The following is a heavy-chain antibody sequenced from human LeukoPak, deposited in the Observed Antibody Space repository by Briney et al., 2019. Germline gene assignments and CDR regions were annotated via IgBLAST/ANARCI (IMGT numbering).Heavy chain of an antibody. J-gene: IGHJ2*01. D-gene: IGHD5/OR15-5a*01. V-gene: IGHV3-23*01. CDR2: ISGAGDNT. CDR1: GSIFRNYA. CDR3: AKDYSVSNWCFDL. Sequence: GGSLRLSCTASGSIFRNYAMSWVRQAPGKGLEWVSTISGAGDNTNYADSVTGRFTISRDNSKNTLYVQMNSLRAEDTAVYYCAKDYSVSNWCFDLWGRGTLVTVSS.